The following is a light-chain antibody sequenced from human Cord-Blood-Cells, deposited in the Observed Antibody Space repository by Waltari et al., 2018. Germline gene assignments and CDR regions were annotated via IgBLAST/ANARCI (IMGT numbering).Light chain of an antibody. CDR1: QSISSY. V-gene: IGKV1-39*01. CDR2: AAS. J-gene: IGKJ3*01. Sequence: DLQETQSPISLSATVGSRVTITCRASQSISSYLNWYQQKPGKAPKLLIYAASSLQSGVPSRFSGSGSGTDFTLTISSLQPEDVATYYCQQSYSTPFTFGPGTKVDIK. CDR3: QQSYSTPFT.